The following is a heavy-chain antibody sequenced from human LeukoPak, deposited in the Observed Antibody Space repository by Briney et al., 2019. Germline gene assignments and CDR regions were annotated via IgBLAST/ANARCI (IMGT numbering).Heavy chain of an antibody. CDR1: GGSISSYY. CDR2: IYYSGST. V-gene: IGHV4-59*01. D-gene: IGHD3-3*01. Sequence: SETLSLTCTVSGGSISSYYWSWIRQPPGKGLEWIGYIYYSGSTNYNPSLKSRVTISVDTSKNQFSLKLSSVTGADTALYYCASYDFWSGYRPDAFDIGGQGTMVTVSS. J-gene: IGHJ3*02. CDR3: ASYDFWSGYRPDAFDI.